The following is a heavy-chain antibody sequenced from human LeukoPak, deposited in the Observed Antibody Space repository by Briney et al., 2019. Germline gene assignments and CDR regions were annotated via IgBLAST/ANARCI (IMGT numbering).Heavy chain of an antibody. V-gene: IGHV3-66*02. J-gene: IGHJ4*02. CDR3: ARGMGYCSSTSCYLPLDH. CDR2: IYSGGST. Sequence: GGSLRLSCAGSGFTVSSSYTSWVRQAPGKGLEWVSIIYSGGSTYYADSVKGRFTLSRDDSKNTLYLQMNCLRPDDTAVYYCARGMGYCSSTSCYLPLDHWGQGAPVIVSS. D-gene: IGHD2-2*01. CDR1: GFTVSSSY.